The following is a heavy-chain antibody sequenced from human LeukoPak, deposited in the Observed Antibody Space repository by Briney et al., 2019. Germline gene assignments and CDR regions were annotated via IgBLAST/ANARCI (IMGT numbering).Heavy chain of an antibody. CDR1: GFTFSSYA. CDR2: ISGSGGST. V-gene: IGHV3-23*01. D-gene: IGHD6-13*01. J-gene: IGHJ4*02. CDR3: AKGYGGSWYFDY. Sequence: PGGSLRLSCAASGFTFSSYAMSWVRQAPGKGLEWVSTISGSGGSTYYADSVKGRFTISRDNSKNILFLQMNSLRAEDTAVYYCAKGYGGSWYFDYWGQGTLVTVSS.